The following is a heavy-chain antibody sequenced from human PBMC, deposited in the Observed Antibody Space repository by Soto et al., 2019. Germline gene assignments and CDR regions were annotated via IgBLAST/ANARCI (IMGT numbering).Heavy chain of an antibody. CDR3: ARDHSSSLGSSDY. Sequence: PGGTLRLSCAASGFTFISYSMNWVRQAPGKGLEWVSSISSSSSYIYYADSVKGRFTISRDDAKNSLYLQMNSLRAEDTAVYYCARDHSSSLGSSDYWGQGTLVTVSS. CDR1: GFTFISYS. J-gene: IGHJ4*02. V-gene: IGHV3-21*01. CDR2: ISSSSSYI. D-gene: IGHD6-13*01.